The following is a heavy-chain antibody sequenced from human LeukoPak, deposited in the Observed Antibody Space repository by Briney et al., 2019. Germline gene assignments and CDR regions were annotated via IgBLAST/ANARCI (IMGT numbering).Heavy chain of an antibody. CDR3: TRTYYYDSSGYYYGRDVFDI. V-gene: IGHV1-46*01. CDR2: ISPSGGST. CDR1: GYTFTTYY. D-gene: IGHD3-22*01. J-gene: IGHJ3*02. Sequence: ASVKVSCTASGYTFTTYYIHWVRQAPGQGLEWMGIISPSGGSTSYAQKFQGRVTMTRDTSTSTVYMELSSLRSEDTAVYYCTRTYYYDSSGYYYGRDVFDIWGQGTMVTVSS.